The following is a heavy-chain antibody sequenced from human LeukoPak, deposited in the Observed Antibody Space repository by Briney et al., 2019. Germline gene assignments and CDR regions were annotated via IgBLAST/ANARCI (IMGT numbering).Heavy chain of an antibody. CDR3: ARDRESRTYFDY. Sequence: AGGSLRLSCAASGFTFSSYAMHWVRQAPGKGLEWVAVISYDGSNKYYADSVKGRFTISRDNSKNTLYLQMNSLRAEDTAVYYCARDRESRTYFDYWGQGTLVTVSS. V-gene: IGHV3-30-3*01. CDR2: ISYDGSNK. J-gene: IGHJ4*02. D-gene: IGHD3-10*01. CDR1: GFTFSSYA.